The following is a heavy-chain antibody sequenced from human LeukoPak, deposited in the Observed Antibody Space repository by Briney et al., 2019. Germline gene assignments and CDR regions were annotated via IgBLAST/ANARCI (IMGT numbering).Heavy chain of an antibody. CDR3: ARVFIDYGDYLYYYGMDV. D-gene: IGHD4-17*01. V-gene: IGHV4-4*07. CDR2: IYTSGST. J-gene: IGHJ6*02. Sequence: SETLSLTCTVSGGSISSYYWSWIRQPAGKGLEWIGRIYTSGSTNYNPFLKSRVTMSVDTSKNQFSLKLSSVTAADTAVYYCARVFIDYGDYLYYYGMDVWGQGTTVTVSS. CDR1: GGSISSYY.